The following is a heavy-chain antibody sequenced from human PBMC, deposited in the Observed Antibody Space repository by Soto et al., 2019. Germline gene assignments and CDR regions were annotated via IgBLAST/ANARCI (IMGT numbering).Heavy chain of an antibody. CDR1: GFTFSSYA. J-gene: IGHJ4*02. CDR2: ITGSGDDT. D-gene: IGHD6-19*01. V-gene: IGHV3-23*01. Sequence: GGSLRLSCAASGFTFSSYAMNWVRPAPGKGVGWVSGITGSGDDTYYADSVKGRFIISRDNSKNTLFLQMNGLRAEDTAVYYCGRERRGGGWFVCSYWGQVILVTVSS. CDR3: GRERRGGGWFVCSY.